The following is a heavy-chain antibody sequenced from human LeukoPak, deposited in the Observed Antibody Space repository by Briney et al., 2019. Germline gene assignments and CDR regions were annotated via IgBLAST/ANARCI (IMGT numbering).Heavy chain of an antibody. V-gene: IGHV3-21*01. Sequence: GGSLRLSCAASGFTFSSYAMNWVRQAPGKGLEWVSSIGISDSYIYYADSVKGRFTISRDNAKNSLYLQMNSLRAEDTAVYYCARGQQWLAYYFDSWGQGTLVTVSS. J-gene: IGHJ4*02. CDR1: GFTFSSYA. CDR3: ARGQQWLAYYFDS. D-gene: IGHD6-19*01. CDR2: IGISDSYI.